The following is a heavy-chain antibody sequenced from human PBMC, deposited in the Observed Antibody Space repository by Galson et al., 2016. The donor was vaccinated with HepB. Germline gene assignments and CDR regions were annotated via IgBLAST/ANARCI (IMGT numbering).Heavy chain of an antibody. CDR2: INAGNGNT. CDR1: GFTFTSYA. CDR3: ARVFLGYCSVTSCYMCVDV. Sequence: SVKVSCKASGFTFTSYAMHWVRQAPGQRLEWMGWINAGNGNTKYSQKFQGRVTITRDTSASTAYMELSGLRSEDTAVYYCARVFLGYCSVTSCYMCVDVWGLGTTVTVSS. J-gene: IGHJ6*01. D-gene: IGHD2-2*02. V-gene: IGHV1-3*01.